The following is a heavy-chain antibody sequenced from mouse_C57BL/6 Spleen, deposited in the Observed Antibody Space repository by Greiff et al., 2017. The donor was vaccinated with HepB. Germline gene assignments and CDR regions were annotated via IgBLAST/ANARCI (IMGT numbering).Heavy chain of an antibody. CDR3: AREDYYGISPYFDY. Sequence: DVKLQESGPGLVKPSQSLSLTCSVTGYSITSGYYWNWIRQFPGNKLEWMGYISYDGSNNYNPSLKNRISITRDTSKNQFFLKLNSVTTEDTATYYWAREDYYGISPYFDYWGQGTTLTVSS. J-gene: IGHJ2*01. CDR2: ISYDGSN. D-gene: IGHD1-1*01. V-gene: IGHV3-6*01. CDR1: GYSITSGYY.